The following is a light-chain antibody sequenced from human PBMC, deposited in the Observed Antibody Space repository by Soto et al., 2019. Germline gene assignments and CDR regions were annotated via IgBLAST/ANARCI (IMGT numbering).Light chain of an antibody. Sequence: QSALTQPASVSGSPGQSITISCTGTSSDVGGYNYVSWYQQHPGKAPKLMIYDVTNRPSGVSNRFSGSKSGNTDSLTIYGLPAEDEADYYCSSYTSSSTLVFGGGTKLTVL. CDR3: SSYTSSSTLV. V-gene: IGLV2-14*01. J-gene: IGLJ2*01. CDR1: SSDVGGYNY. CDR2: DVT.